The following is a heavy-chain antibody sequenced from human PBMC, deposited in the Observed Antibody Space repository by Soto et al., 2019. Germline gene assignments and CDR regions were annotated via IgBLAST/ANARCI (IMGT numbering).Heavy chain of an antibody. CDR3: AGIQNNWFDP. CDR2: IKHDGSEV. J-gene: IGHJ5*02. CDR1: GFTFSSSW. V-gene: IGHV3-7*01. Sequence: EVQLVESGGGLVQPGGSLRLTCTASGFTFSSSWMAWVRQAPGKGLEWVGNIKHDGSEVYYLDSVRGRFTISRDIAWKSLYLQVNSLRAEDTAVYYCAGIQNNWFDPWGQGTLVAVSS.